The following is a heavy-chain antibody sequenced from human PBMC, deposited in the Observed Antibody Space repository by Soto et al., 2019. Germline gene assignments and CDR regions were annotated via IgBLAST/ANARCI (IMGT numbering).Heavy chain of an antibody. CDR2: ISAYNGNT. V-gene: IGHV1-18*01. Sequence: ASVKVSCKASGYTFTSYGISWVRQAPGQGLEWMGWISAYNGNTNYAQKLQGRVTMTTDTSTSTAYMELRSLRSDDTAVYYCARKGYYDFWNGPGWFDPWGQGTLVTVSS. CDR1: GYTFTSYG. D-gene: IGHD3-3*01. CDR3: ARKGYYDFWNGPGWFDP. J-gene: IGHJ5*02.